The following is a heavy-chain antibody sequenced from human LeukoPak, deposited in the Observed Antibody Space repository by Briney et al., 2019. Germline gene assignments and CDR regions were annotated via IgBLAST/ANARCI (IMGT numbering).Heavy chain of an antibody. CDR2: IYYSGST. V-gene: IGHV4-59*01. J-gene: IGHJ5*02. CDR3: ARESEGFTICGVVSNWFDP. CDR1: GGSISSYY. D-gene: IGHD3-3*01. Sequence: PSETLSLTCTVSGGSISSYYWSWIRHPPGEGRECVGYIYYSGSTNYNPSLKSRVTISVDPSKNQFSLKLSSVTAADTAVYYCARESEGFTICGVVSNWFDPWGQGTLVTVSS.